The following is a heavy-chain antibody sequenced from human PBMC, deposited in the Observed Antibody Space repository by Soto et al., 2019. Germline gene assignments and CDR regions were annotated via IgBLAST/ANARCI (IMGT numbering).Heavy chain of an antibody. Sequence: QVQLQESGPGLVKPSETLSLTCNVSGGSISSYYWSWIWQPAGKGLEWIGRIYYSGGTNYNPSLKSRVTMSVDTSKNQFSLKLSSVTAADTAVYYCARENYAAAAGTYRGHYYGMDVWGQGTTVTVSS. D-gene: IGHD6-13*01. CDR1: GGSISSYY. J-gene: IGHJ6*02. CDR3: ARENYAAAAGTYRGHYYGMDV. CDR2: IYYSGGT. V-gene: IGHV4-4*07.